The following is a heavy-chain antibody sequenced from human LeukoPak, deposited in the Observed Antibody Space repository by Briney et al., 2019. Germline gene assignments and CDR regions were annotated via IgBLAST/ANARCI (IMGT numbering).Heavy chain of an antibody. Sequence: ASVKVSCKASGYTFTGYYMHWVRRAPGQGLEWMGWINPNSGGTNYAQKFQGRVTMTRDTSISTAYMELSRLRSDDTAVYYCARVVTGTFGELLTLDYWGQGTLVTVSS. D-gene: IGHD3-10*01. CDR1: GYTFTGYY. CDR2: INPNSGGT. J-gene: IGHJ4*02. V-gene: IGHV1-2*02. CDR3: ARVVTGTFGELLTLDY.